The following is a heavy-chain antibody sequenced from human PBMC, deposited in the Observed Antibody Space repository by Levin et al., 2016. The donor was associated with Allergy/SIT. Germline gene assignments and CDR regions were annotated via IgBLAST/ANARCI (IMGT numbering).Heavy chain of an antibody. V-gene: IGHV4-34*01. CDR2: INPRGAN. CDR1: GDDVRSNH. CDR3: ARKNVLIKPARGRTQTHKWVFYFGVDV. J-gene: IGHJ6*02. D-gene: IGHD1-26*01. Sequence: SETLSLTCVVSGDDVRSNHWTWIRXSPGRGLEWIGEINPRGANEYNLSLGGRVTIFRDVSNDQVSLRLTSVTASDNGVYYCARKNVLIKPARGRTQTHKWVFYFGVDVWGQGTTVLVSS.